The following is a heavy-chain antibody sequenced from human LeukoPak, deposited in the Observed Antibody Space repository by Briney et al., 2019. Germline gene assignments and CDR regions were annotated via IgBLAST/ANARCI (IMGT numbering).Heavy chain of an antibody. V-gene: IGHV3-23*01. J-gene: IGHJ4*02. Sequence: PGGSLRLSCAASGFTFSSYAMSWVRQAPGKGLEWVSAIQVGRMTYYEDSVKGRFTISRDNSKDTVYLQMNSLRAEDTAIYYCARENYYGSESYIDWGQGTLVTVSS. CDR3: ARENYYGSESYID. D-gene: IGHD3-10*01. CDR2: IQVGRMT. CDR1: GFTFSSYA.